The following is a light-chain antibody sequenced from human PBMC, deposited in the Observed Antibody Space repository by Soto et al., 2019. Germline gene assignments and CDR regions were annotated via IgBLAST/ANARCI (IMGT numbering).Light chain of an antibody. Sequence: QPASVSGSPGQSITISCTGSSTDVGLYNFVSWYQQHPGKAPKLMIYEGSKRPSGVSNRFSGSKSANTASLTISGLQGEDEADYYCCSYAGSSTLVFGGGTKLTVL. CDR2: EGS. J-gene: IGLJ2*01. V-gene: IGLV2-23*01. CDR1: STDVGLYNF. CDR3: CSYAGSSTLV.